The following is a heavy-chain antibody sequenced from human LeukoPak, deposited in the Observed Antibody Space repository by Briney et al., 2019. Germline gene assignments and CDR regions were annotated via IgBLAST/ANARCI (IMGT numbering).Heavy chain of an antibody. CDR2: ISPYNANT. J-gene: IGHJ3*02. D-gene: IGHD3-10*01. CDR1: GYTFRDYG. CDR3: ARSISMVRGAIRDAFDI. V-gene: IGHV1-18*01. Sequence: ASVKVSCKASGYTFRDYGISWVRQAPGQGLEWMGWISPYNANTNYAQKLQGRVTMTTDAPTSTAYMELRNLRSDDTAVYYCARSISMVRGAIRDAFDIWGQGTMVTVSS.